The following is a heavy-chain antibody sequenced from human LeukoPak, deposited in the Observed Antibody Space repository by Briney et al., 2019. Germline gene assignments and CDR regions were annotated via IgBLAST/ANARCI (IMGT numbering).Heavy chain of an antibody. CDR1: GFTFSSYG. D-gene: IGHD3-16*02. J-gene: IGHJ4*02. CDR3: ARGRKLSPPRPVPDFDY. V-gene: IGHV3-33*01. Sequence: GGSLRLSCAASGFTFSSYGMHWVRQAPGKGLEWVAVIWYDGSNKYYADSVKGRFTISRDNSKNTLYLQMNSLRAEDTAVYYCARGRKLSPPRPVPDFDYWGQGTLVTVSS. CDR2: IWYDGSNK.